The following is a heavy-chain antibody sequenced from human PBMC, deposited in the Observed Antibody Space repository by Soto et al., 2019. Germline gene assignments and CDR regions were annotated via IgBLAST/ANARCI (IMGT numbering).Heavy chain of an antibody. Sequence: QVQLVESGGGSVKPGGSLRLSCAASGFTFGGFYMGWIRQAPGRGLEWVSFISGSGGIIYLADSVKGRFAISRDNTKNSLYLQMNSLRAEDTAGYDCGRDTYYDGSGYHSGGVDFWGQGTLVTGSS. CDR2: ISGSGGII. D-gene: IGHD3-22*01. J-gene: IGHJ4*02. V-gene: IGHV3-11*01. CDR3: GRDTYYDGSGYHSGGVDF. CDR1: GFTFGGFY.